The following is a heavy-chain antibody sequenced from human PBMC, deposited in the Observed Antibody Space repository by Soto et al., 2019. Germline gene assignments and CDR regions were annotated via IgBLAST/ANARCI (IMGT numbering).Heavy chain of an antibody. V-gene: IGHV3-48*02. J-gene: IGHJ5*02. CDR3: ARDNGMAGSFDP. CDR1: TLTFSTYG. Sequence: GGSLRLSCVASTLTFSTYGIHWVRQAPGKGLEXVSYXXXTXSXXXYXXXXRGRFTISRDNAKNSLYLQMNTLRDEDTAVYYCARDNGMAGSFDPWGQGTLVTVSS. D-gene: IGHD2-8*01. CDR2: XXXTXSXX.